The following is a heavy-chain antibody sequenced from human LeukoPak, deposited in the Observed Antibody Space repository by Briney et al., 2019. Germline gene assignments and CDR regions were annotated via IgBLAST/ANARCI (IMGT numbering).Heavy chain of an antibody. CDR2: IKEDGNDK. Sequence: PGGSLRLSCAASGFTFSHYWMPWVRQAPGKGLEWVANIKEDGNDKHYLDSVRGRFTISRDNAGNSMYLQMSSLRHDDTALYYSANSKDHSWPLEPWGQGNLVTVSS. D-gene: IGHD4-11*01. J-gene: IGHJ4*02. CDR1: GFTFSHYW. CDR3: ANSKDHSWPLEP. V-gene: IGHV3-7*01.